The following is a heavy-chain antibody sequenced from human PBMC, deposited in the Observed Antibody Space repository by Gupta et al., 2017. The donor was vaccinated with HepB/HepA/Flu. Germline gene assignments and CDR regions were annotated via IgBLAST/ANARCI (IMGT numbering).Heavy chain of an antibody. J-gene: IGHJ3*02. CDR1: GYPFTRYY. Sequence: QVQLVQSGAEVKKPGASVKVSCKVSGYPFTRYYMHWVREAAGQGREGRGTINHSGGTKSDVQMVQGRVTMTSDTSTSTVYMELSMLRYDDTAVYYCARDGIDYEAFYIWGQGTMVTVSS. D-gene: IGHD4-17*01. CDR3: ARDGIDYEAFYI. CDR2: INHSGGTK. V-gene: IGHV1-46*01.